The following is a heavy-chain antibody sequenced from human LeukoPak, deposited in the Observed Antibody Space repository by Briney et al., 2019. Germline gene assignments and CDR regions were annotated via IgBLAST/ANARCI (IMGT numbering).Heavy chain of an antibody. CDR1: GGSVSSNTYH. D-gene: IGHD6-19*01. CDR2: IYYTGST. CDR3: ARFRSSGWYYFDY. Sequence: NPSETLFLTCSVSGGSVSSNTYHWSWLRQPPGKGLEWLGHIYYTGSTGYNPSLKSRVTISVDTSKNHFSLKLSSVTAADTAVYFCARFRSSGWYYFDYWGQGTLVTVSS. J-gene: IGHJ4*02. V-gene: IGHV4-61*03.